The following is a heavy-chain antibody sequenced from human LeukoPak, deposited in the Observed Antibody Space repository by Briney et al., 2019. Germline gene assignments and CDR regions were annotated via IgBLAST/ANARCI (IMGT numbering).Heavy chain of an antibody. CDR3: ARRSGSYNGRYYYYMDV. CDR1: GFTFSSYE. V-gene: IGHV3-48*03. J-gene: IGHJ6*03. D-gene: IGHD3-10*01. CDR2: ISSSGSTI. Sequence: GGSLRLSCAASGFTFSSYEMNWVRQAPGKGLEWVSYISSSGSTIYYADSVKGRFTISRDNAKNSLYLQMNSLRAEDTAVYYCARRSGSYNGRYYYYMDVWGKGTTVTISS.